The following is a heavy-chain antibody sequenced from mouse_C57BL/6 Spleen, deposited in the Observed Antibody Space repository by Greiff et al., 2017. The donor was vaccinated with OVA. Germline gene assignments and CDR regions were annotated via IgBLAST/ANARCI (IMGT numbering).Heavy chain of an antibody. CDR1: GYTFTSYW. CDR2: IDPSDSET. J-gene: IGHJ1*03. V-gene: IGHV1-52*01. CDR3: ARLGITTVGGYWYFDV. Sequence: QVQLQQPGAELVRPGSSVKLSCKASGYTFTSYWMHWVKQRPIQGLEWIGNIDPSDSETHSNQKFKDKATLTVDKSSSTAYMQLSSLTSEDSAVYYYARLGITTVGGYWYFDVWGTGTTVTVSS. D-gene: IGHD1-1*01.